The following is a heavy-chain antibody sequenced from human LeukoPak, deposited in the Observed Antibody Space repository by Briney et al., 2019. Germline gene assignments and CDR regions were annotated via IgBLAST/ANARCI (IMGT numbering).Heavy chain of an antibody. Sequence: SETLSLTCTVSGYSISSGYYWGWIRQPPGKGLEWIGSIYHSGSTYYNPSLKSRVTISVDTSKNQFSLKLSSVTAADTAVYYCAREDRYSGSYYAYYYYYMDVWGKGTTVTVSS. J-gene: IGHJ6*03. V-gene: IGHV4-38-2*02. D-gene: IGHD1-26*01. CDR1: GYSISSGYY. CDR2: IYHSGST. CDR3: AREDRYSGSYYAYYYYYMDV.